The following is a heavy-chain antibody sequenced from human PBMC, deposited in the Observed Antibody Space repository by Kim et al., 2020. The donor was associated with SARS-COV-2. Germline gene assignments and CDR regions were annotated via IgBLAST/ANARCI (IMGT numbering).Heavy chain of an antibody. D-gene: IGHD6-19*01. CDR1: GGSISSSSYY. CDR2: IYYSGST. V-gene: IGHV4-39*07. CDR3: ARGLEEQWLGDAFDI. J-gene: IGHJ3*02. Sequence: SETLSLTCTVSGGSISSSSYYWGWIRQPPGKGLEWIGSIYYSGSTYYNPSLKSRVTISVDTSKNQFSLKLSSVTAADTVVYYCARGLEEQWLGDAFDIWG.